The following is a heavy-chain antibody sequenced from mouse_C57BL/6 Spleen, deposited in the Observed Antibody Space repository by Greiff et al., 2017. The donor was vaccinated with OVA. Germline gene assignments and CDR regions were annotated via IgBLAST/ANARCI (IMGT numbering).Heavy chain of an antibody. CDR1: GFTFSDYY. CDR3: ARQGITTVGYFDV. V-gene: IGHV5-12*01. J-gene: IGHJ1*03. CDR2: ISNGGGST. Sequence: EVMLVESGGGLVQPGGSLKLSCAASGFTFSDYYMYWVRQTPEKRLEWVAYISNGGGSTYYPDTVKGRFTISRDNAKNTLYLQMSRLKSEDTAMYYCARQGITTVGYFDVWGTGTTVTVSS. D-gene: IGHD1-1*01.